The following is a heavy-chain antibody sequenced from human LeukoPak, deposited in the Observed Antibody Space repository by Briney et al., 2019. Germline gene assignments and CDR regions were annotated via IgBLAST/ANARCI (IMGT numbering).Heavy chain of an antibody. CDR2: IRQDESER. J-gene: IGHJ6*03. D-gene: IGHD3-10*01. CDR1: GFSFSSYW. Sequence: GGSLRLSCEGSGFSFSSYWMTWVRQLPGKGPEWVANIRQDESERYFADSVKGRFTISRDNAKKSVYLHMSSLRAEDTALYYCARLSAYYYGSYFSSYMDVWAKGPTVTVPS. V-gene: IGHV3-7*01. CDR3: ARLSAYYYGSYFSSYMDV.